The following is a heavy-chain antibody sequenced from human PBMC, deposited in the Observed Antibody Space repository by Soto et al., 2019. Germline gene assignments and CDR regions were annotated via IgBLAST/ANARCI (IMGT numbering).Heavy chain of an antibody. Sequence: SVKVSCKVSGGTFSSYAISWVRQAPGQGLEWMGGIIPIFGTANYAQKFQGRVTITADESTSTAYMELSSLRSEDTAVYYCARVHTVTTYFDVWGRGTLVTVSS. CDR1: GGTFSSYA. CDR2: IIPIFGTA. J-gene: IGHJ2*01. CDR3: ARVHTVTTYFDV. D-gene: IGHD4-17*01. V-gene: IGHV1-69*13.